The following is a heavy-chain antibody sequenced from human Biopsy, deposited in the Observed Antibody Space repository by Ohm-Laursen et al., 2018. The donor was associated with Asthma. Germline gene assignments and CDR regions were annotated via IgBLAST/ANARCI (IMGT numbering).Heavy chain of an antibody. Sequence: SLRLSCSASGFSFGSYGMHWVRQAPGKGLEWVSAISGSGGSTYYADSVKGRFTISRDKSKNTLYMQMNSLRAEDTAVYYCAKRGSYFDYWGQGTLVTVSS. D-gene: IGHD1-26*01. V-gene: IGHV3-23*01. CDR2: ISGSGGST. CDR1: GFSFGSYG. J-gene: IGHJ4*02. CDR3: AKRGSYFDY.